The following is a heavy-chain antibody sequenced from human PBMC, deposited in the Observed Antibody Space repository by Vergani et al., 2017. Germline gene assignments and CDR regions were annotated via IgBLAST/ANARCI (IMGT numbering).Heavy chain of an antibody. CDR1: GYTFTSYG. Sequence: QVQLVQSGAEVKKPGASVKVSCKASGYTFTSYGISWVRQAPGQGLEWMGWISAYNGNTIYAQKFQGRVTMTEDTSTDTAYMELSSLRSEDTAVYYCATDCYYDSSXYSRRRDYYYGMDVWGQGTTVTVSS. CDR2: ISAYNGNT. D-gene: IGHD3-22*01. CDR3: ATDCYYDSSXYSRRRDYYYGMDV. J-gene: IGHJ6*02. V-gene: IGHV1-18*04.